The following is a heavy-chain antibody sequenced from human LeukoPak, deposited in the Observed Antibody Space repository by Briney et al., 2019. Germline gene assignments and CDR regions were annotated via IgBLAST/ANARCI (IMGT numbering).Heavy chain of an antibody. CDR3: ARNLNPYYYDSSGYSDAFDI. D-gene: IGHD3-22*01. J-gene: IGHJ3*02. V-gene: IGHV3-30-3*01. CDR2: ISYDGSNK. Sequence: GGSLRLSCAASGFTFSSYAMHWVRQAPGKGLVWVAVISYDGSNKYYADSVKGRFTISRDNSKNTLCLQMNSLRAEDTAVYYCARNLNPYYYDSSGYSDAFDIWGQGTMVTVSS. CDR1: GFTFSSYA.